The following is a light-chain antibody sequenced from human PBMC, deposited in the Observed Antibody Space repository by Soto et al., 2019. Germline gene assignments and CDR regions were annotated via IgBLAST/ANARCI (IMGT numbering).Light chain of an antibody. CDR1: RSVSNAF. J-gene: IGKJ5*01. V-gene: IGKV3-20*01. CDR2: GIS. Sequence: ESVLTQSPGTLSLSPGERATLSCRASRSVSNAFFGWYQQKPGQAPRLLIYGISTRATGIPDRFSGSGSGTDFTLTISRLEPEDFVVYFCQQYSSLPHTFGQGTRLEIK. CDR3: QQYSSLPHT.